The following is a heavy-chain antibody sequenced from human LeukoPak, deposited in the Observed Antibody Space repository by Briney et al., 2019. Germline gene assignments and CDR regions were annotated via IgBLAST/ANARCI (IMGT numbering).Heavy chain of an antibody. Sequence: GSLRLSCAASGFTVSSNYMSWIRQPPGKGLEWIGYIYYRVTSDYNPSLKSRVTMSVDMSTRQISLKLSSVTAADTAVYYCARAVGGDGSGSLWGPGTLVTVSS. J-gene: IGHJ4*02. V-gene: IGHV4-59*02. CDR3: ARAVGGDGSGSL. CDR1: GFTVSSNY. D-gene: IGHD3-10*01. CDR2: IYYRVTS.